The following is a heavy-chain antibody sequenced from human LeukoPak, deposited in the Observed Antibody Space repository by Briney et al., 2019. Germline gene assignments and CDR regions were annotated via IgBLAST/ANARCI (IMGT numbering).Heavy chain of an antibody. CDR3: ARGPYNWKYDY. D-gene: IGHD1-20*01. J-gene: IGHJ4*02. CDR1: GFTFSSYS. CDR2: ISSSSSYI. Sequence: GGSLRLSCAASGFTFSSYSMNWARQAPGKGLEWVSSISSSSSYIYYADSVKGRFTISRDNAKNSLYLQMNSLRAEDTAVYYCARGPYNWKYDYWGQGTLVTVSS. V-gene: IGHV3-21*01.